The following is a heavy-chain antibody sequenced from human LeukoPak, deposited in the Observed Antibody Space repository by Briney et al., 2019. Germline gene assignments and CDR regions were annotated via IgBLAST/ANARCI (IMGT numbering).Heavy chain of an antibody. D-gene: IGHD1-26*01. J-gene: IGHJ4*02. V-gene: IGHV3-30-3*01. CDR2: ISYDGSNK. Sequence: GGSLRLSCAASGVTLSSFAMSWARQAPGKGLEWVAVISYDGSNKYYADSVKGRFTISRDNSKNTLYLQMNSLRAEDTAVYYCARDRVGATDYFDYWGQGTLVTVSS. CDR1: GVTLSSFA. CDR3: ARDRVGATDYFDY.